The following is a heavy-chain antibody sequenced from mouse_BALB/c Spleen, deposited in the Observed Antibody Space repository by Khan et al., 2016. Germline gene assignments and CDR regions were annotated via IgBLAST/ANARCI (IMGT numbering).Heavy chain of an antibody. CDR1: GYAFSSYW. CDR3: ARYYGSSYYFDY. J-gene: IGHJ2*01. CDR2: IYPGDGDT. V-gene: IGHV1-80*01. D-gene: IGHD1-1*01. Sequence: QVQLQQSGAELVRPGSSVKISCKASGYAFSSYWMNWVKQRPGQGLEWIGQIYPGDGDTNSNGKFKGKATLTADKSSSTAYMQLSSLTSEDSAVYFCARYYGSSYYFDYWGQGTTLTVSS.